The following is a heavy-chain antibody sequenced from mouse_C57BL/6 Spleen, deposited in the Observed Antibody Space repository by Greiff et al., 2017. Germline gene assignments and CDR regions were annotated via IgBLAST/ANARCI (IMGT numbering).Heavy chain of an antibody. Sequence: VQLQQSGAELVRPGTSVKVSCKASGYAFTNYLIAWVKQRPGQGLEWIGVINPGSGSTNYNEKFKGKATLTADKASSTAYMQLSSLTSEYSAVYFCARLWTYYFDYWGQGTTLTVSS. J-gene: IGHJ2*01. V-gene: IGHV1-54*01. CDR3: ARLWTYYFDY. CDR1: GYAFTNYL. CDR2: INPGSGST.